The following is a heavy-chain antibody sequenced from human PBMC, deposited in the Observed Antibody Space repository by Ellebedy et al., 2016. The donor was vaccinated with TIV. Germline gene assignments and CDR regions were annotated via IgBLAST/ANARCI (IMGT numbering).Heavy chain of an antibody. D-gene: IGHD1-26*01. CDR3: ARDGSYGAKTPYALDI. Sequence: ASVKVSCKASGYTFTSYYMQWVRQAPGQGLEWMGIINPSGGSTSYAQKFQGRVTMTRDTSTSTVYMELSSLKSEDTAVYYCARDGSYGAKTPYALDIWGQGTMVTVSS. CDR1: GYTFTSYY. V-gene: IGHV1-46*01. J-gene: IGHJ3*02. CDR2: INPSGGST.